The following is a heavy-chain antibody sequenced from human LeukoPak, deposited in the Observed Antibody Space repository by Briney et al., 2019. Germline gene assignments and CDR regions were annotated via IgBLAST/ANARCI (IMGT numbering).Heavy chain of an antibody. CDR2: IIPLFDTA. V-gene: IGHV1-69*06. CDR3: ARERMETLPNCFDP. Sequence: SVKVSCKASADTFSNYAISWVRQAPGQGLEWMGRIIPLFDTADYAQKFQGRVTITADKSTSTVHMQLSSLRSEDTAIYYCARERMETLPNCFDPWGQGTLVTVSS. D-gene: IGHD1-1*01. J-gene: IGHJ5*02. CDR1: ADTFSNYA.